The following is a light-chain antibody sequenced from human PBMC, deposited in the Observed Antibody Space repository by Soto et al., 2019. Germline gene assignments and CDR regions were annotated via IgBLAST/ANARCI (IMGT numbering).Light chain of an antibody. CDR3: LQYGSSPRT. V-gene: IGKV3-20*01. CDR1: QSVISSY. J-gene: IGKJ1*01. Sequence: EIVLTQSPGTLSLSPGERATLSCRASQSVISSYLAWYQQKPGQAPRLLIYGASSRATGIPDMFSGSGSGTDFTLTISILEPEDFAVYYCLQYGSSPRTFGQGTKVEIK. CDR2: GAS.